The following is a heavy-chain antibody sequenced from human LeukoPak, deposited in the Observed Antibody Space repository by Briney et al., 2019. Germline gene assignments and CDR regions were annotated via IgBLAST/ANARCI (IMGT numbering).Heavy chain of an antibody. D-gene: IGHD3-16*01. CDR3: ARGGSTDEAPYYYCYMDV. CDR2: IIPIFGTA. CDR1: GGTFSSYA. V-gene: IGHV1-69*05. Sequence: ASVKVSCKASGGTFSSYAISWVRQAPGQGLGWMGRIIPIFGTANYAQKFQGRVTITTDESTNTAYMELSSLRSEDTAVYYCARGGSTDEAPYYYCYMDVWGKGTTVTVS. J-gene: IGHJ6*03.